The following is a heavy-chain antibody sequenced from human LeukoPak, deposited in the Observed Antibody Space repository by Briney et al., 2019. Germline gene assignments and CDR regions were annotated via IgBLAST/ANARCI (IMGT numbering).Heavy chain of an antibody. Sequence: ASVKVSCKASGYTFTSYGISWVRQAPEQGLEWMGWISAYNGNTNYAQKLQGRVTMTTDTSTSTAYMELRSLRSDDTAVYYCARDTPNYDSSGYRSDAFDIWGQGTMVTVSS. D-gene: IGHD3-22*01. J-gene: IGHJ3*02. CDR1: GYTFTSYG. CDR3: ARDTPNYDSSGYRSDAFDI. V-gene: IGHV1-18*01. CDR2: ISAYNGNT.